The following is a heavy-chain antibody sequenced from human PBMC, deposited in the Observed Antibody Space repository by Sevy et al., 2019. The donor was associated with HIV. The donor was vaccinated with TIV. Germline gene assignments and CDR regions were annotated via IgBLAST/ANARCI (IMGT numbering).Heavy chain of an antibody. CDR3: AKDPRSYHSSSWYYFDY. Sequence: GGSLRLSCAASGFTFSSYAMSWVRQAPGKGLEWLSAISGSGGSTYYADSVKGRFTISRDNSKNTLYLQMNSLRAEDTAVYYCAKDPRSYHSSSWYYFDYWGQGTLVTVSS. V-gene: IGHV3-23*01. J-gene: IGHJ4*02. D-gene: IGHD6-13*01. CDR1: GFTFSSYA. CDR2: ISGSGGST.